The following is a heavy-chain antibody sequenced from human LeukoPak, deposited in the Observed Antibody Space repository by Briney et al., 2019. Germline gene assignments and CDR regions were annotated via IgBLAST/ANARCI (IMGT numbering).Heavy chain of an antibody. D-gene: IGHD4-17*01. J-gene: IGHJ6*03. V-gene: IGHV1-69*06. Sequence: ASVKVSCKASGGTFSSYAISWVRQAPGQGLEWMGGIIPIFGTANYAQKFQGRVTITADKSTSTAYMELRSLRSDDTAVYCCARSDGDFYYYMDVWGKGTTVTVSS. CDR3: ARSDGDFYYYMDV. CDR2: IIPIFGTA. CDR1: GGTFSSYA.